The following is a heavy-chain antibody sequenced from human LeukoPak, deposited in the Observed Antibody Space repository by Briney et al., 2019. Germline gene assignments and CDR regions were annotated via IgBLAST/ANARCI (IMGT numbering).Heavy chain of an antibody. CDR1: GYTFTSYA. CDR3: ARRSGDYDYYYYGMDV. V-gene: IGHV1-3*01. Sequence: GASVEVSCKASGYTFTSYAMHWVRQAPGQRLEWMGWINAGNGNTKYSQKFQGRVTITRDTSASTAYMELSSLRSEDTAVYYCARRSGDYDYYYYGMDVWGQGTTVTVSS. D-gene: IGHD4-17*01. CDR2: INAGNGNT. J-gene: IGHJ6*02.